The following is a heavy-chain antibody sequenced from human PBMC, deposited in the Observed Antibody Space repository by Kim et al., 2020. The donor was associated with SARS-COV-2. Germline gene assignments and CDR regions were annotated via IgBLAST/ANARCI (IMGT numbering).Heavy chain of an antibody. V-gene: IGHV3-74*01. Sequence: GGSLRLSCVASEFTFSSYWMHWVRQAPGKGLVWVSRINSGGSGTYYADSVKGRFTISRDNAKNTLYLQLSSLRVEDAAVYYCVRGGDGYGNFDYWGQGTLVTVSS. CDR2: INSGGSGT. CDR3: VRGGDGYGNFDY. J-gene: IGHJ4*02. D-gene: IGHD5-12*01. CDR1: EFTFSSYW.